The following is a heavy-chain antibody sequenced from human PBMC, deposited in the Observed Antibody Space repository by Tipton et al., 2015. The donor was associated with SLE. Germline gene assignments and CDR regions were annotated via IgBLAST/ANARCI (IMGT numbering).Heavy chain of an antibody. D-gene: IGHD4/OR15-4a*01. J-gene: IGHJ4*02. Sequence: TLSLTCTVSGGTIRSYYWSWLRQPPGKGLEWIGYLYYSGSTNYNPSLKSRVTISIETSKNQFSLKLTSVTAADSAVYYCARDRVLFDFWGQGTLVTVSS. CDR3: ARDRVLFDF. CDR2: LYYSGST. CDR1: GGTIRSYY. V-gene: IGHV4-59*12.